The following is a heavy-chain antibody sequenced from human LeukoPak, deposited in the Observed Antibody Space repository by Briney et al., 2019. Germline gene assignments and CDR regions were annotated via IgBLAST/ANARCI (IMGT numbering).Heavy chain of an antibody. Sequence: SETLSLTCTVSGGSISSYYWSWIRQPAGKGLEWIGRIYTSGSTNYNPSLKSRVTMSVDTSKNQFSLELSSVTAADTAVYYCARGGDVVVPAAHFDYWGQGTLVTVSS. D-gene: IGHD2-2*01. V-gene: IGHV4-4*07. CDR2: IYTSGST. J-gene: IGHJ4*02. CDR1: GGSISSYY. CDR3: ARGGDVVVPAAHFDY.